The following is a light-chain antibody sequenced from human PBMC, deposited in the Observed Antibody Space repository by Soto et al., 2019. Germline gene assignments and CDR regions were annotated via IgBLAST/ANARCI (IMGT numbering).Light chain of an antibody. Sequence: IVMTQSPATLSVSPGERATLSCRASRSISYNLAWYQQKPGQAPRLLIYGASSRATGIPDRFSGSGSGTDFTLTISRLEPEDFAVYYCQQYGNSIPITFGQGTRLEIK. CDR1: RSISYN. J-gene: IGKJ5*01. CDR3: QQYGNSIPIT. CDR2: GAS. V-gene: IGKV3-20*01.